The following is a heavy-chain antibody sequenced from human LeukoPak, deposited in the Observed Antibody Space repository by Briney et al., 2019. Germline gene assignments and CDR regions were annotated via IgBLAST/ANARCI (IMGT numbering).Heavy chain of an antibody. D-gene: IGHD3-22*01. CDR3: ARGLHFRVYDSSDYYPY. CDR1: EFSVGSNY. Sequence: GGSLRLSCAASEFSVGSNYMTRVRQAPGKGLEWVSLIYSGGSTYYADSVKGRFTISRDNSKNTLYLQMNSLRAEDTAVYYCARGLHFRVYDSSDYYPYWGQGTLVTVSS. J-gene: IGHJ4*02. V-gene: IGHV3-66*01. CDR2: IYSGGST.